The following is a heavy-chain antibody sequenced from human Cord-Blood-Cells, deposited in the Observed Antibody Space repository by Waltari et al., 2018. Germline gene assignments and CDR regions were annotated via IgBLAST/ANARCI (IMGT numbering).Heavy chain of an antibody. Sequence: QLQLQESGPGLVKPSETLSLTCTVSGGSISSSSYYWGWIRQPPGKGLEWIGSIYYSGSTDYNPFLKSRGTISVDTSKNQFSLKLSSVTAADTAVYYCARLTLGRYDFWSGSHHYCDYWGQGTLVTISS. D-gene: IGHD3-3*01. V-gene: IGHV4-39*01. CDR1: GGSISSSSYY. J-gene: IGHJ4*02. CDR3: ARLTLGRYDFWSGSHHYCDY. CDR2: IYYSGST.